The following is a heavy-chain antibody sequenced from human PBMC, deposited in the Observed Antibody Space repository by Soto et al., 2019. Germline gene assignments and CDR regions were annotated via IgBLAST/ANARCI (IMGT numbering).Heavy chain of an antibody. D-gene: IGHD2-21*02. Sequence: SVKVCCKASGGTFSNHAISWVRQAPGQGLEWVGGIIPMFPTADYAQRFQGRVTITADDSTTTVYTELSGLRSEDTAMYYCARDDATYCGGDCYRYFYYGMDVWGQGTTVTVSS. CDR2: IIPMFPTA. CDR3: ARDDATYCGGDCYRYFYYGMDV. CDR1: GGTFSNHA. V-gene: IGHV1-69*13. J-gene: IGHJ6*02.